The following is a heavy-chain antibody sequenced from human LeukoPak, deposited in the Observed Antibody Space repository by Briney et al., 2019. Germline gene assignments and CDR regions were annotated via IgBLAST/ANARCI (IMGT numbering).Heavy chain of an antibody. V-gene: IGHV4-59*01. CDR1: GGSISSYY. D-gene: IGHD5-18*01. J-gene: IGHJ6*02. Sequence: SETLSLTCTVSGGSISSYYWSWIRQPPGKGLEWIGYICYSGSTNYNPSLKSRVTISVDTSKNQFSLKLSSVTAADTAVYYCARGGYSYGYPLYYYYGMDVWGQGTTVTVSS. CDR3: ARGGYSYGYPLYYYYGMDV. CDR2: ICYSGST.